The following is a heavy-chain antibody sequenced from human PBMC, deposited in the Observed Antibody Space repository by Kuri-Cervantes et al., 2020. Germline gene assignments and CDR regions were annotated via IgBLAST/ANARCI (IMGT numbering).Heavy chain of an antibody. D-gene: IGHD3-3*01. J-gene: IGHJ4*02. Sequence: SVKVSCKASGGTFSSYAISWVRQAPGQGLEWMGGIIPIFGTANYAQKLQGRVTMTTDTSISTAYMELSRLRSDDTAVYYCARAQGRLYDFWSGSLFDYWGQGTPVTVSS. CDR3: ARAQGRLYDFWSGSLFDY. CDR1: GGTFSSYA. V-gene: IGHV1-69*05. CDR2: IIPIFGTA.